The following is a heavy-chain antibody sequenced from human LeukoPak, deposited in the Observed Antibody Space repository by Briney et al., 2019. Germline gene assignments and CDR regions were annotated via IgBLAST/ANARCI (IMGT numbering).Heavy chain of an antibody. CDR1: GFTFSSYA. J-gene: IGHJ6*03. CDR2: ISGSGGST. V-gene: IGHV3-23*01. D-gene: IGHD4-23*01. CDR3: ARAGGNYYYYYYMDV. Sequence: PGGSLRLSCAASGFTFSSYAMGWVRQAPGKGLEWVSAISGSGGSTYYADSVKGRFTISRDNSKNTLYLQMNSLRAEDTAVYYCARAGGNYYYYYYMDVWGKGTTVTVSS.